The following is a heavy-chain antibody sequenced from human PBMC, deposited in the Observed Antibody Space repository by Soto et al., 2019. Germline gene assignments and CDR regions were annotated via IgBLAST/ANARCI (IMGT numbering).Heavy chain of an antibody. CDR2: IYYSGST. Sequence: SETLSLTCTVSGGSISSGGYYWSWIRQHPGKGLEWIGYIYYSGSTYYNPSLKSRVTISVDTSKNQFSLKLSSVTAADTAVYYCGRVQQPLRGYANYYYYGMDVWGQGTTVTVSS. CDR3: GRVQQPLRGYANYYYYGMDV. CDR1: GGSISSGGYY. D-gene: IGHD3-10*01. J-gene: IGHJ6*02. V-gene: IGHV4-31*03.